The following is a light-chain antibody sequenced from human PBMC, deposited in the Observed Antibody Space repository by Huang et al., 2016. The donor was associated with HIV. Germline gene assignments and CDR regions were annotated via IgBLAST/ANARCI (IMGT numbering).Light chain of an antibody. Sequence: ETVMTQSPVTLSVSPGDRASLSCRSSRIVSSHLAWYQQKPGQAPRLLSYAASTRATGVPARFSGSGAGTEFTLTISTLQSEDSAVYYCQQYNDFRSTFGPGTRVEIK. J-gene: IGKJ3*01. CDR2: AAS. V-gene: IGKV3-15*01. CDR1: RIVSSH. CDR3: QQYNDFRST.